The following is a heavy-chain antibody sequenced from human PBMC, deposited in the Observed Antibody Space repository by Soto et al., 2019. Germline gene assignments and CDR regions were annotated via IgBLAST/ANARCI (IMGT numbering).Heavy chain of an antibody. Sequence: GGSLTLSCAASGFTFSSYAMSWVRQAPGKGLEWVSTISGSGGGTYYADSMKGRFTISRDNSKNTLYLQMYSLRVEDTAVYYCARESDHWGQGTLVTVSS. J-gene: IGHJ4*02. V-gene: IGHV3-23*01. CDR2: ISGSGGGT. CDR1: GFTFSSYA. CDR3: ARESDH.